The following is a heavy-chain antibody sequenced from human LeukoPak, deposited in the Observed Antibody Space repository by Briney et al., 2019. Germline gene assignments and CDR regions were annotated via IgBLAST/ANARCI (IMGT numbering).Heavy chain of an antibody. D-gene: IGHD6-19*01. Sequence: SETLSLTCAVYGGSFSGYYWSWIRRPPGKGLEWIGEINHSGSTNYNPSLKSRVTISVDTSKNQFSLKLSSVTAADTAVYYCARARIGTDYSGHIAVAGKRYFDYWGQGTLVTVSS. CDR3: ARARIGTDYSGHIAVAGKRYFDY. V-gene: IGHV4-34*01. J-gene: IGHJ4*02. CDR2: INHSGST. CDR1: GGSFSGYY.